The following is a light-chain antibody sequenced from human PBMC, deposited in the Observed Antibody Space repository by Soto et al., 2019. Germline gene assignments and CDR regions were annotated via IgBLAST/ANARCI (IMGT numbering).Light chain of an antibody. V-gene: IGLV7-46*01. CDR2: DTT. Sequence: QTVVTQESSLTVSPGGTVTLTCDSSTGAVTSGHYPYWFQQKPGQAPRTLIHDTTNKHSWTPARFSGSLLGGKAALTLSGAQPEDEADYYCLLFYSGVGVFGGGTTLTVL. CDR3: LLFYSGVGV. CDR1: TGAVTSGHY. J-gene: IGLJ3*02.